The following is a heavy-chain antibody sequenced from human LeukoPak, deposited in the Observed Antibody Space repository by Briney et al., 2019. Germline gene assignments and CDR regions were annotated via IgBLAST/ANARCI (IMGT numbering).Heavy chain of an antibody. CDR3: ARESGAYSSSWDFDY. D-gene: IGHD6-13*01. CDR2: IIPIFGTA. Sequence: SAKVSCKASGGTFSSYAISWVRQAPGQGLEWMGGIIPIFGTANYAQKFQGRVTITADESTSTAYMELSSLRSEDTAVYYCARESGAYSSSWDFDYWGQGTLVTVSS. CDR1: GGTFSSYA. V-gene: IGHV1-69*13. J-gene: IGHJ4*02.